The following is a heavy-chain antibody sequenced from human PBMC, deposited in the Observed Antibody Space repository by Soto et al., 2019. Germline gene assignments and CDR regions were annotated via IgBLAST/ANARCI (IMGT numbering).Heavy chain of an antibody. CDR1: GGSFSGYF. Sequence: PWETLSLTCGVYGGSFSGYFWSWLRQSPGKGLEWLAEANDRGSRNYNPFLRGRLTISLDTSKNQFSLRLSSVTSADTAVYYCAKATNESGVLDYWGQGTLVTVSS. V-gene: IGHV4-34*01. J-gene: IGHJ4*02. D-gene: IGHD2-8*01. CDR2: ANDRGSR. CDR3: AKATNESGVLDY.